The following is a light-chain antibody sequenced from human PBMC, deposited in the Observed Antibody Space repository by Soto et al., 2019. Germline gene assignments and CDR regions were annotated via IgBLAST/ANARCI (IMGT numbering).Light chain of an antibody. V-gene: IGKV3-20*01. CDR1: RSVSSY. CDR2: DAS. CDR3: QQFSSYPLT. Sequence: EIVLTQSPATLSLSPGESATLSCRATRSVSSYLAWYQQKPGQAPRLLIYDASSRATGIPDRFSGGGSGTDFTLTISRLEPEDFAVYYCQQFSSYPLTFGGGTKV. J-gene: IGKJ4*01.